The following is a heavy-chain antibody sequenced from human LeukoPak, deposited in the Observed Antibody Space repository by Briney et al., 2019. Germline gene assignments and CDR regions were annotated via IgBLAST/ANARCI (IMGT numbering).Heavy chain of an antibody. D-gene: IGHD3-3*01. Sequence: SVKVSCKASGGTFSSYAISWVRQAPGQGLEWMGGIIPIFGTANYAQKFQGRVTMTTDTSTSTAYMELRSLKSDDTAVYYCARDYDFSSGRFDSWGQGTLVTVSS. CDR1: GGTFSSYA. CDR3: ARDYDFSSGRFDS. V-gene: IGHV1-69*05. CDR2: IIPIFGTA. J-gene: IGHJ4*02.